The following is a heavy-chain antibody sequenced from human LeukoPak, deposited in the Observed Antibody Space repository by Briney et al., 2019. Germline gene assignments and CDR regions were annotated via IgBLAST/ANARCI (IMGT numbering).Heavy chain of an antibody. Sequence: SETLSLTCTVSGGSISSGSYYWSWIRQPAGKGLEWIGRIYTSGSTNYNPSLKSRVTISVDTSKNQFSLKLSSVTAADTAVYYCARIAVPFRLDPWGQGTPVTVSS. J-gene: IGHJ5*02. CDR1: GGSISSGSYY. CDR3: ARIAVPFRLDP. V-gene: IGHV4-61*02. CDR2: IYTSGST. D-gene: IGHD2/OR15-2a*01.